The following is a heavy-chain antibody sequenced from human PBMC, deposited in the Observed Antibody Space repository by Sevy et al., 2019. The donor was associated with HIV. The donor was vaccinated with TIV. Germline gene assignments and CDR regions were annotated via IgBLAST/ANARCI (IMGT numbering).Heavy chain of an antibody. Sequence: SETLSLTCAVYGGSFSGYYWSRIRQPPGKGLEWIGEINHSGSTNYNPSLKSRVTISVDTSKNQFSLKLSSVTAADTAVYYCAREERTQQLPFWDYWGQGTLVTVSS. CDR1: GGSFSGYY. V-gene: IGHV4-34*01. CDR3: AREERTQQLPFWDY. J-gene: IGHJ4*02. CDR2: INHSGST. D-gene: IGHD6-13*01.